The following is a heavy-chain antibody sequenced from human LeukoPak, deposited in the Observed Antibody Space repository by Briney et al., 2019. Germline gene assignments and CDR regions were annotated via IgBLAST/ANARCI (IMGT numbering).Heavy chain of an antibody. D-gene: IGHD2-2*01. CDR3: ASRTDSSSTFDY. V-gene: IGHV4-59*01. CDR2: VHYSGTT. Sequence: SETLSLTCTVSGGSIRSYYWSWIRQPPGKGLEWIGYVHYSGTTNYSPSLKSRVTMSVDTSKNEVSLKLTSVTAADTAVYYCASRTDSSSTFDYWGQGTLVTVSS. J-gene: IGHJ4*02. CDR1: GGSIRSYY.